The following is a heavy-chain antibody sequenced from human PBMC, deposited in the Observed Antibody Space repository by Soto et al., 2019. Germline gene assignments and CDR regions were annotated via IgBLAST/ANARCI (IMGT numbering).Heavy chain of an antibody. CDR3: AREGHDYSNYGDRNYYYGMDV. D-gene: IGHD4-4*01. V-gene: IGHV4-31*03. CDR1: GGSISSGGYY. Sequence: QVQLQESGPGLVKPSQTLSLTCTVSGGSISSGGYYWSWIRQHPGNGLEWIGYIYYSGSTYYNPSLKSRVTISVDTSKNQFSLKLSSVTAADTAVYYCAREGHDYSNYGDRNYYYGMDVWGQGTTVTVSS. J-gene: IGHJ6*02. CDR2: IYYSGST.